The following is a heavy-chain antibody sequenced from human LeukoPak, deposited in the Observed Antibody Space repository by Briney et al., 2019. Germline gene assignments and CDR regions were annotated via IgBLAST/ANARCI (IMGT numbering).Heavy chain of an antibody. CDR3: ARASYSGYDSDY. Sequence: GGSLRLSCAASGFTFDDYGMSWVRQAPGKGLEWVSGINWNGGSTGYADSVRGRFTISRDNAKNSLYLQMNSLRAEDTALYYCARASYSGYDSDYWGQGTLVTVSA. J-gene: IGHJ4*02. CDR1: GFTFDDYG. V-gene: IGHV3-20*04. CDR2: INWNGGST. D-gene: IGHD5-12*01.